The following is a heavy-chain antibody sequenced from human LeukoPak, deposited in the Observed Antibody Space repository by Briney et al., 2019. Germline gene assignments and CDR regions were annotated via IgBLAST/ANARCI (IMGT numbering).Heavy chain of an antibody. CDR2: INPSGGST. V-gene: IGHV1-46*01. J-gene: IGHJ6*03. CDR3: ARDLLDCSSTSCPSLYYYYYMDV. CDR1: GYTFTSYY. D-gene: IGHD2-2*01. Sequence: GASVKVSCKASGYTFTSYYMHWVRQAPGQGLEWMGIINPSGGSTSYAQKFQGRVTMTRDMSTSTVHMELSSLRSEDTAVYYCARDLLDCSSTSCPSLYYYYYMDVWGKGTTVTVSS.